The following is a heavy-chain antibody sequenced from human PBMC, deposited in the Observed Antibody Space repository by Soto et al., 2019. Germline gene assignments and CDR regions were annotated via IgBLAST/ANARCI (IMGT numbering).Heavy chain of an antibody. V-gene: IGHV3-11*01. CDR2: ISSSGRTI. Sequence: QVQLVESGGGLVKPGASLRLSCSASGVTLSDYYMSWIRQAPGQGLEWISYISSSGRTIYYADSAKGRFTITRDNAKNSLYPHLNSLTPGDTAVYYCATKSEHFDSWGQGVLVTVSS. J-gene: IGHJ4*02. CDR1: GVTLSDYY. CDR3: ATKSEHFDS.